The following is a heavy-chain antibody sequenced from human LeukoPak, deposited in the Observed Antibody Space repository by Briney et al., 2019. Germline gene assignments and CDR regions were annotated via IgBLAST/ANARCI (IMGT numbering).Heavy chain of an antibody. Sequence: SETLSLTCTVSGGSISSSSYYWSWIRQPPGKGLEWIGYIYYSGSTNYNPSLKSRVTISVDTSKNQFSLKLSSVTAADTAVYYCASSMTAGTFDHWGQGTLVTVSS. V-gene: IGHV4-61*01. CDR1: GGSISSSSYY. J-gene: IGHJ4*02. CDR2: IYYSGST. D-gene: IGHD1-1*01. CDR3: ASSMTAGTFDH.